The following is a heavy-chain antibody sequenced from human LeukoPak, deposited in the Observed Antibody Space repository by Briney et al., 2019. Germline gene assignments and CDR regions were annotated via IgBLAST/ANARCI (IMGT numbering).Heavy chain of an antibody. V-gene: IGHV3-23*01. Sequence: GGSLRLSCAASGFTFSNYAMSWVRQAPGKGLEWVSAIRGNGGSKNYADSVKGRFTISRDNSKNTLYLQMNTLRAEDTAVYYCAKASGTTVIWHYWGEGTLVTVSS. CDR2: IRGNGGSK. D-gene: IGHD1-1*01. J-gene: IGHJ4*02. CDR3: AKASGTTVIWHY. CDR1: GFTFSNYA.